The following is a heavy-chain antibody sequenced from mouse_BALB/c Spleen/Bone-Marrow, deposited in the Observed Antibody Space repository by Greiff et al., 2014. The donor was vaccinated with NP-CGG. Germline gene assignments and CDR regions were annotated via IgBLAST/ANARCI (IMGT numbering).Heavy chain of an antibody. J-gene: IGHJ2*01. Sequence: DVQRVESGAELVKPGASVKLSCTASGFNIKDTYMHWVKQRPEQGLEWIGRIDPANGNTKYDPKFQGKATITADTSSNTAYLQLSSLTSEDTAVYYCARYRLGTYFDYWGQGTTLTVSS. D-gene: IGHD1-2*01. CDR3: ARYRLGTYFDY. CDR2: IDPANGNT. CDR1: GFNIKDTY. V-gene: IGHV14-3*02.